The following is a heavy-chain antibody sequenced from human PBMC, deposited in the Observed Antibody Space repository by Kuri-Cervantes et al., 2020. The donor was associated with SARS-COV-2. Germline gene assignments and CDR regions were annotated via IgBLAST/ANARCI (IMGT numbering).Heavy chain of an antibody. D-gene: IGHD2-2*01. CDR3: ARGDIHLGYCSSTSCAYYFDY. CDR1: GYTFTSYG. Sequence: ASVKVSCKASGYTFTSYGISWVRQAPGQGLEWMGWISAYNGNTNYAQKLQGRVTMTTDTSTSTAYMELRSLRSDDTAAYYCARGDIHLGYCSSTSCAYYFDYWGQGTLVTVSS. V-gene: IGHV1-18*01. CDR2: ISAYNGNT. J-gene: IGHJ4*02.